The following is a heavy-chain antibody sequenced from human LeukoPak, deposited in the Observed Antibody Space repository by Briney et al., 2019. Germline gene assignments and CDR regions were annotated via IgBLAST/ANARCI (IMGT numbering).Heavy chain of an antibody. CDR2: IYSGGST. J-gene: IGHJ4*02. CDR1: GFTVSSNY. Sequence: GGSLRLSCAASGFTVSSNYMSWVRQAPGKGLEWVSVIYSGGSTYYADSVKGRFTISRDNSKNTLYLQMNSLRAEDTAVYYCARSPLWFGENHFDYWGQGTLVTVSS. CDR3: ARSPLWFGENHFDY. V-gene: IGHV3-53*01. D-gene: IGHD3-10*01.